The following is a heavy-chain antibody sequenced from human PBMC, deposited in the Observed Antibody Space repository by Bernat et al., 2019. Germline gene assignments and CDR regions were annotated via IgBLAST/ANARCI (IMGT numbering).Heavy chain of an antibody. D-gene: IGHD3-16*01. CDR3: VRGGVDY. J-gene: IGHJ4*02. CDR2: INGDGTAT. Sequence: EVQLVESGGGLVQPGGSLRLSCVASGFTFSNYWMHWVRQVPAKGLVWVSRINGDGTATSYADSVKDRFAISRDNAKNTLYLQMDSVRGEDTAVYYCVRGGVDYWGQGTLVTVSS. V-gene: IGHV3-74*01. CDR1: GFTFSNYW.